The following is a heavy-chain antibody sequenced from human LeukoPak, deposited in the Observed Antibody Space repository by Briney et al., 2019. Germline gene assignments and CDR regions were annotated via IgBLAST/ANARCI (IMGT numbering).Heavy chain of an antibody. CDR1: GFTFSDYY. D-gene: IGHD6-13*01. CDR3: ARVYTSSWYWYFDL. V-gene: IGHV3-11*01. Sequence: GGSLRLSCAASGFTFSDYYMSWLRQAPGKGLEWVSYIRNTGTSIYYADSVKGRFTISRDNANNSLYLQMNSLRDEDTAVYYCARVYTSSWYWYFDLWGRGTLVTVSS. J-gene: IGHJ2*01. CDR2: IRNTGTSI.